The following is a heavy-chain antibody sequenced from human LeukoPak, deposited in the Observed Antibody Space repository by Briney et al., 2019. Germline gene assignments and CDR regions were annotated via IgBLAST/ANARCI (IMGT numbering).Heavy chain of an antibody. Sequence: PPGGSLRLSCAASGFTFSSYAMHWVRQAPGKGLEYVSAISSNGGSTYYANSVKGRFTISRDNSKNTLYLQMGSLRAEDMAVYYCARASAGCSSTSCYGWVAFDYWGQGTLVTVSS. J-gene: IGHJ4*02. CDR1: GFTFSSYA. V-gene: IGHV3-64*01. CDR3: ARASAGCSSTSCYGWVAFDY. CDR2: ISSNGGST. D-gene: IGHD2-2*01.